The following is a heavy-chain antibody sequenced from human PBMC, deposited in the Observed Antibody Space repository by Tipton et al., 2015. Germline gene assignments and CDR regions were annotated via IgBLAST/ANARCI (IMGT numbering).Heavy chain of an antibody. J-gene: IGHJ4*02. CDR1: GLSFSSYW. Sequence: SLRLSCAASGLSFSSYWMQWVRQAPGKGLVWVSRINSDGSSTRYADSVKGRFTISRDNAKNSLYLQMNSLRDEDTAVYYCARDDGDYVLGEFDYWGQGTLVTVSS. CDR2: INSDGSST. D-gene: IGHD4-17*01. CDR3: ARDDGDYVLGEFDY. V-gene: IGHV3-74*01.